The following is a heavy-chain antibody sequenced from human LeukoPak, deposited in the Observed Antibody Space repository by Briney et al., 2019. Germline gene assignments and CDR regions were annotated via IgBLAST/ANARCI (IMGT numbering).Heavy chain of an antibody. CDR2: IKSKTDGGTA. CDR3: TTAPDSMDC. J-gene: IGHJ4*02. V-gene: IGHV3-15*01. D-gene: IGHD3-3*01. Sequence: GGSLRLSCAASGFTFSSAWMTWVRQAPGKGLEWVGRIKSKTDGGTAEHAAPVKGRFTISRDDSRNTLYMQMNSLRPEDTAVYYCTTAPDSMDCWGQGTLVTVSS. CDR1: GFTFSSAW.